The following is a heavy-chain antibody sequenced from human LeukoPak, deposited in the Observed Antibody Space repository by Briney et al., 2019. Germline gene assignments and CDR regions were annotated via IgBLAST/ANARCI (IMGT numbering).Heavy chain of an antibody. CDR1: GGSISNYY. V-gene: IGHV4-4*07. CDR3: ARGVDFWSGYQNWFDP. CDR2: MYTSGST. D-gene: IGHD3-3*01. Sequence: SVTLSLTCTVSGGSISNYYWRWIRQPAGKGLEWIRRMYTSGSTNYNPSLKSPVTMSIDTSKNQFSLNLSSVTAADTAVYYCARGVDFWSGYQNWFDPWGQGTLVSVSS. J-gene: IGHJ5*02.